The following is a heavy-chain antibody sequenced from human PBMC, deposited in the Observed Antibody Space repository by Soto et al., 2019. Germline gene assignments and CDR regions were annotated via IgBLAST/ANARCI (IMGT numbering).Heavy chain of an antibody. J-gene: IGHJ1*01. CDR1: GFTFSSYA. D-gene: IGHD2-21*02. CDR2: ISYDGSNK. V-gene: IGHV3-30*04. Sequence: GESLKISCAASGFTFSSYAMHWVRQAPGKGLEWVAVISYDGSNKYYADSVKGRFTISRDNSKNTLYLQMNSLRAEDTAVYYCARVYCGGDCYPAEYFQHWGQGTLVTVSS. CDR3: ARVYCGGDCYPAEYFQH.